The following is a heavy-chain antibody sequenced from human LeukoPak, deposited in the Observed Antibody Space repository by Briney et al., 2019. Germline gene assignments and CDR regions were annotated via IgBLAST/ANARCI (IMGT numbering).Heavy chain of an antibody. CDR2: IYYSGST. D-gene: IGHD6-13*01. CDR1: GGSISSRAYY. J-gene: IGHJ4*02. Sequence: PSDTLSLTCTVSGGSISSRAYYWSWIRQHPGKGPEWIGYIYYSGSTYYNPSLKSRVIISLNTSKTQFSLKLSSVTAADTAVYYCARADGTIYYFDSWGQGTVVTVSS. CDR3: ARADGTIYYFDS. V-gene: IGHV4-31*03.